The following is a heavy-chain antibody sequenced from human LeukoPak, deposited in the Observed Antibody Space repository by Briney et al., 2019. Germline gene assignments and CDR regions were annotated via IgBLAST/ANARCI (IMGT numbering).Heavy chain of an antibody. J-gene: IGHJ4*02. D-gene: IGHD2-2*01. CDR3: ARLHSAKWYQRVDY. CDR2: ISSSGSTI. V-gene: IGHV3-11*04. Sequence: KSGGSLRLSCAASGFTFSDYYMSWIRQAPGKGLEWVSYISSSGSTIYYADSVKGRFTISRDNAKNSLYLQMNSLRAEDTAVYYCARLHSAKWYQRVDYWGPGTLVTVSS. CDR1: GFTFSDYY.